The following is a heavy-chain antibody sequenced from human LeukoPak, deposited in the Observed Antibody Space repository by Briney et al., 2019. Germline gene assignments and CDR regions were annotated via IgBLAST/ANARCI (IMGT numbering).Heavy chain of an antibody. CDR3: ARQGATGTLLDY. D-gene: IGHD1-26*01. Sequence: AGGSLRLSCAASGFTFSSYSMNWVRQAPGKGLEWFSSISSSSSYIYYADSVKGRFTISRDNAKNSLYLQMNSLRAEDTAVYYCARQGATGTLLDYWGQGTLVTVSS. J-gene: IGHJ4*02. CDR1: GFTFSSYS. V-gene: IGHV3-21*01. CDR2: ISSSSSYI.